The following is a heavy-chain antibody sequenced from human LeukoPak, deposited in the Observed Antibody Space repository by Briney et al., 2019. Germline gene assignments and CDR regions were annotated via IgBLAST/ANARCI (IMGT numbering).Heavy chain of an antibody. CDR2: ISSSGSTI. CDR1: GFTFSSYA. V-gene: IGHV3-11*04. D-gene: IGHD3-9*01. J-gene: IGHJ4*02. CDR3: ARAGYYDVLTGHFYY. Sequence: GGSLRLSCAASGFTFSSYAMSWIRQAPGKGLQWVSYISSSGSTIYYADSVKGRFTISRDNAKNSLYLQMNSLRVEDAAVYYCARAGYYDVLTGHFYYWGQGTLVTVSS.